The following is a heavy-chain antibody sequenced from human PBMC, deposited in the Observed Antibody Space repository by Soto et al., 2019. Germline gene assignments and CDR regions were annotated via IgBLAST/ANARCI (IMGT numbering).Heavy chain of an antibody. CDR1: GFSFSNYG. J-gene: IGHJ5*02. CDR3: ARAGIVATTLLGWFVP. V-gene: IGHV3-33*01. D-gene: IGHD1-26*01. Sequence: QVQLVASGGGVVQPGRSLRLSCAASGFSFSNYGIHWVRQAPGQGLEWVAALWPDGSIKHYADSVKDRFTISRNNSTNAIFLQMNSLRAEDTAMYYCARAGIVATTLLGWFVPWGQGILVIVAS. CDR2: LWPDGSIK.